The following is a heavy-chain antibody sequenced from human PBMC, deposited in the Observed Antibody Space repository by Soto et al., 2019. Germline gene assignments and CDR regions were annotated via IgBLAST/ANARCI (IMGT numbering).Heavy chain of an antibody. CDR3: ARDQHNYDAFDI. CDR1: GASISSYY. Sequence: SETLSLTCTVSGASISSYYWSWIRQPPGKGLEWIGYISYSGSTNYNPSLKSRVTISVDTSKNQFSLKLRSVTAADTAVYYCARDQHNYDAFDIWGQGTMVTVSS. J-gene: IGHJ3*02. CDR2: ISYSGST. V-gene: IGHV4-59*01.